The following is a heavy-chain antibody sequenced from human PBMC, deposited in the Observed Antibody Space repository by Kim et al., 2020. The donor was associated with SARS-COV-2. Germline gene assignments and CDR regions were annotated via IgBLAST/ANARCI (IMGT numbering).Heavy chain of an antibody. Sequence: SETLSLTCAVYGGSFSGYYWSWIRQPPGKGLEWIGEINHSGSTNYNPSLKSRVTISVDTSKNQFSLKLSSVTAADTAVYYCARGGPIWFGELIYYFDYWGQGTLVTVSS. CDR1: GGSFSGYY. CDR3: ARGGPIWFGELIYYFDY. J-gene: IGHJ4*02. CDR2: INHSGST. V-gene: IGHV4-34*01. D-gene: IGHD3-10*01.